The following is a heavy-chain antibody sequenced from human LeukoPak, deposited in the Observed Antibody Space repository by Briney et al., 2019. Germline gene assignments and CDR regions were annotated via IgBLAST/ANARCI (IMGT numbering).Heavy chain of an antibody. V-gene: IGHV3-66*01. CDR2: IYSGGST. Sequence: GGSLRLSCAASGFTVSSNYMSWVRQAPGKGLEWVSVIYSGGSTYYADSVKGRFTISRDNSKNTLYLQMNSLRAEDTAVYYCARDAPSRLEVKAIGDYWGQGTLVTVSS. J-gene: IGHJ4*02. D-gene: IGHD2-2*01. CDR3: ARDAPSRLEVKAIGDY. CDR1: GFTVSSNY.